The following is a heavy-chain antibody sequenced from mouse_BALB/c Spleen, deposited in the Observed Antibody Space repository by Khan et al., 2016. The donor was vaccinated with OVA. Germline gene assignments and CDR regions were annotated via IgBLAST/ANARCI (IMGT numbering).Heavy chain of an antibody. D-gene: IGHD2-10*01. J-gene: IGHJ4*01. CDR1: GFSLSGYG. V-gene: IGHV2-6-7*01. CDR3: ARAYYGNYREAMDY. CDR2: IWGDGNK. Sequence: QVQLKESGPGLVAPSQSLSITCTVSGFSLSGYGVNWVRQPPGKGLEWLGMIWGDGNKDYNSALKSRLSISKDNSKSQVFLKMNSLQTDDTARYYCARAYYGNYREAMDYWGQGTSVTVSS.